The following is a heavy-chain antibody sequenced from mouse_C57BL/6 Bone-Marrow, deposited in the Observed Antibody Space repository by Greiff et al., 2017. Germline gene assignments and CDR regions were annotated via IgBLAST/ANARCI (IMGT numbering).Heavy chain of an antibody. Sequence: QVQLQQSGPGLVAPSHSLSITCTVSGFSLTSYAISWVRQPPGKGLEWLGVIWPGGGPNNNSALKSRLSISKDNIKSQIFLKMKSLQTDDTARYYCARSGLLPLYYAMDYWGQGTSVTVSS. V-gene: IGHV2-9-1*01. CDR3: ARSGLLPLYYAMDY. J-gene: IGHJ4*01. CDR2: IWPGGGP. CDR1: GFSLTSYA. D-gene: IGHD2-3*01.